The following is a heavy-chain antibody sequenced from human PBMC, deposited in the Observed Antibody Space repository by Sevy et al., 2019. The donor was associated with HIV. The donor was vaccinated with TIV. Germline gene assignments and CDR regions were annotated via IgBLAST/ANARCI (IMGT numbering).Heavy chain of an antibody. V-gene: IGHV1-18*01. D-gene: IGHD2-15*01. CDR1: GYTFTSYG. Sequence: ASVKVSCKASGYTFTSYGISWVRQAPGQGLEWMGWISAYNGNTNYAQKLQGRVTMTTDTSTSTAYMELRSLRSDDTAVYYCARDGYCSGGSCYHLVYYYYGMDVWGQGTTVTVSS. J-gene: IGHJ6*02. CDR3: ARDGYCSGGSCYHLVYYYYGMDV. CDR2: ISAYNGNT.